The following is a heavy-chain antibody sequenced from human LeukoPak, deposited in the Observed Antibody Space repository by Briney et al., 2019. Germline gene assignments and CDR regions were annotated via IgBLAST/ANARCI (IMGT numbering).Heavy chain of an antibody. D-gene: IGHD2-2*01. J-gene: IGHJ6*02. V-gene: IGHV4-31*11. CDR3: ARDSIVVVPAAPHYYYGMDV. CDR2: IYYSGST. CDR1: GGSISSGGYY. Sequence: SETLSLTCAVSGGSISSGGYYWSWIRQHPGKGLEWIGYIYYSGSTYYNPSLKSRVTISVDTSKNQFSLKLSSVTAADTAVYYCARDSIVVVPAAPHYYYGMDVWGQGTTVTVSS.